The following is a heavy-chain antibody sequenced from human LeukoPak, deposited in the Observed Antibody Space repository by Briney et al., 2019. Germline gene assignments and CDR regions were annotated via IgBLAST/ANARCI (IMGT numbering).Heavy chain of an antibody. D-gene: IGHD3-10*01. CDR2: INPQSGGT. J-gene: IGHJ3*02. CDR3: AGGMLRGVWAFDI. V-gene: IGHV1-2*02. CDR1: GYTFTCHN. Sequence: ASVKVSCKASGYTFTCHNVHWVRQAFGQGLEWMGRINPQSGGTNYAQKFQDRVTMTRDTSITTAYMELSSLGSDDTAVYYCAGGMLRGVWAFDIWGQGTMVSVSS.